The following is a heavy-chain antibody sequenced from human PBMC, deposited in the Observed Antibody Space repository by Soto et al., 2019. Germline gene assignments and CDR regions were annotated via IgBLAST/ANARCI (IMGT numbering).Heavy chain of an antibody. CDR2: INPNSGGT. CDR1: GYTFTGYY. J-gene: IGHJ6*01. CDR3: ARAEGYYYDSSGPYYYGMDG. V-gene: IGHV1-2*04. Sequence: ASVKVSCKASGYTFTGYYMHWVRQAPGQGLEWMGWINPNSGGTNYAQKFQGWVTMTRDTSISTAYMELSRLRSDDKAVYYCARAEGYYYDSSGPYYYGMDGWGKGSTVSASS. D-gene: IGHD3-22*01.